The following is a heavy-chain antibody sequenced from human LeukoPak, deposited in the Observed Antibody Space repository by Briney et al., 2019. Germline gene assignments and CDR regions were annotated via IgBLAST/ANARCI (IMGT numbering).Heavy chain of an antibody. J-gene: IGHJ4*02. CDR3: ARLAGNDFDWFLGMDY. CDR2: LYYSGNT. CDR1: GASISNSY. D-gene: IGHD3-9*01. Sequence: SETLSLTCTVSGASISNSYWSWIRQPPGNGLEWVGFLYYSGNTKYKSSLESRVTISIDTSKNQFSLELRSVNAADTAVYYCARLAGNDFDWFLGMDYWGQGIPVTVSS. V-gene: IGHV4-59*08.